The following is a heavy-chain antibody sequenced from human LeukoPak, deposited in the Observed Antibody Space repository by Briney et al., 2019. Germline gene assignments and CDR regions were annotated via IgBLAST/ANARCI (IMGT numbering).Heavy chain of an antibody. D-gene: IGHD3-3*01. J-gene: IGHJ5*02. CDR1: GGSISSGSYY. V-gene: IGHV4-61*02. Sequence: SETLSLTCTVSGGSISSGSYYWSWIRQPAGKELEWIGRIYTSGSTNYNPSLKSRVTISVDTSKNQFSLKLSSVTAADTAVYYCAREHDFWSGYGWLDPWGQGTLVTVSS. CDR3: AREHDFWSGYGWLDP. CDR2: IYTSGST.